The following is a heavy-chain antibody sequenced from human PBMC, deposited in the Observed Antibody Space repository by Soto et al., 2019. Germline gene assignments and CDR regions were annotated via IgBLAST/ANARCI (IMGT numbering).Heavy chain of an antibody. CDR1: GFTSNDHA. CDR3: VKDQTAGGLDC. Sequence: PWGSLRLSCASSGFTSNDHAMHWIRQVPGKGLEWVSGIYWHGDRIDYADSVKGRFTISRDNAKNSLYLQMNSLRPEDTALYYCVKDQTAGGLDCWGQGTLVTVSS. J-gene: IGHJ4*02. D-gene: IGHD2-21*02. CDR2: IYWHGDRI. V-gene: IGHV3-9*02.